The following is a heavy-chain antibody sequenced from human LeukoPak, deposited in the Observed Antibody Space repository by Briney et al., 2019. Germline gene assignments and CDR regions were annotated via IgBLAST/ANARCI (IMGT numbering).Heavy chain of an antibody. CDR2: INHSGST. V-gene: IGHV4-34*01. Sequence: KPSETLSLTCAVYGGSFSGYYWSWIRQPPGKGLEWIGEINHSGSTNYNPSLKSRVTISVDTSKNQFSLKLSSVTAADTAVYYRARDGLNYGGLKPLGYWGQGTLVTVSS. CDR1: GGSFSGYY. J-gene: IGHJ4*02. CDR3: ARDGLNYGGLKPLGY. D-gene: IGHD4-23*01.